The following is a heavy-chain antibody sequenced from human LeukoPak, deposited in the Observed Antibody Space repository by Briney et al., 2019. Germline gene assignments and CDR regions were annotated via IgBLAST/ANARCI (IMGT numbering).Heavy chain of an antibody. D-gene: IGHD1-26*01. CDR3: ASGGSYRSPFDY. J-gene: IGHJ4*02. Sequence: GGSLRLSCAASGFTFSSYSMNWVRQAPGKGLEWVSSISSSTSYIYYADSVKGRFTISRDNAKNSLYLQMNSLRAEDTAVYYCASGGSYRSPFDYWGQGTLVTVSS. V-gene: IGHV3-21*01. CDR1: GFTFSSYS. CDR2: ISSSTSYI.